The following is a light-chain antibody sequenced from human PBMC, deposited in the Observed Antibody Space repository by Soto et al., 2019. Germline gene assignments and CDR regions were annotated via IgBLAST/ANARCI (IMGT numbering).Light chain of an antibody. Sequence: EVVMTQSPATLSVSPGERATLSCRASQSVSSNLAWYQQKPGQAPRLLIYGASTRAAGIPARFSGSGSGTDFTLTITSLQSEDFGVYYCQQYNNWPPITFGQGTRLEIK. CDR1: QSVSSN. V-gene: IGKV3-15*01. CDR2: GAS. J-gene: IGKJ5*01. CDR3: QQYNNWPPIT.